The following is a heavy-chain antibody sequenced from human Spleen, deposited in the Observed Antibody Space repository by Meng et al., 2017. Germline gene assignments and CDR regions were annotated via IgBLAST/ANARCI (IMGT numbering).Heavy chain of an antibody. V-gene: IGHV1-18*04. CDR1: GDTFTYYH. J-gene: IGHJ4*03. CDR3: ARGTPGRSYCDY. D-gene: IGHD3-10*01. Sequence: QVQLVQSGAEVMKPGASVKVSCKASGDTFTYYHIHWVRQAPGQGLEWMAWLGAHPGDTSHAPKFLGRVTVTADTATATAYMELRSLTFDDTAVYYCARGTPGRSYCDYWGLGTLVTVSS. CDR2: LGAHPGDT.